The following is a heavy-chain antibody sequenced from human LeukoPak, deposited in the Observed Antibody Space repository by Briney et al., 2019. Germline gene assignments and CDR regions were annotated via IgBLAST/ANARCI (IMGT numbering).Heavy chain of an antibody. CDR1: GGCIISNY. D-gene: IGHD5-24*01. CDR3: SRVRRDGYNPLDY. J-gene: IGHJ4*02. V-gene: IGHV4-59*08. Sequence: TLSLTCTVAGGCIISNYWSWIRQPPGKGLEWIGYIYYPGSTNYNPSLKSRVTISLDTSNTQFSRKLSSVTAADTAVYYCSRVRRDGYNPLDYWGQGTLVTVSS. CDR2: IYYPGST.